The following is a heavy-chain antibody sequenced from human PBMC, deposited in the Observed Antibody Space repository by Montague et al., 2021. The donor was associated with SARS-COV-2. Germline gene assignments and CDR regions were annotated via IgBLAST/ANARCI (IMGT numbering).Heavy chain of an antibody. CDR2: INHSGST. J-gene: IGHJ4*02. D-gene: IGHD4-17*01. CDR1: GGSFSGYY. CDR3: AGGSTVTHY. V-gene: IGHV4-34*01. Sequence: SETLSLTCAVYGGSFSGYYWSWIRQPPGKGLEWIGEINHSGSTNYNPSLKSRVTISVDTSKNQFSLKLSPVTAADTAVYYCAGGSTVTHYWGQGTLVTVSS.